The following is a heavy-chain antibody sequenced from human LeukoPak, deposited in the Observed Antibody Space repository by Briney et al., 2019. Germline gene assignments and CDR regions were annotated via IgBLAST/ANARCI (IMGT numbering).Heavy chain of an antibody. CDR2: IYYSGST. CDR3: ARAVKYYYDSSGYPKRFDP. Sequence: PSETLSLTCTVSGGSISGYYWSWIRQPPGKGLEWIGYIYYSGSTNYNPSLKSRVTISVDTSKNQFSLKLSSVTAADTAEYYCARAVKYYYDSSGYPKRFDPWGQGTLVTVSS. CDR1: GGSISGYY. J-gene: IGHJ5*02. V-gene: IGHV4-59*01. D-gene: IGHD3-22*01.